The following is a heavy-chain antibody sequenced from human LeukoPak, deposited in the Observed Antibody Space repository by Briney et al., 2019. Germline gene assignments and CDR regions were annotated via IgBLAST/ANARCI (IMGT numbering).Heavy chain of an antibody. CDR1: GFTFSSYW. CDR2: IKQDGSEK. J-gene: IGHJ6*04. CDR3: AELGITMIGGV. V-gene: IGHV3-7*01. Sequence: GGSLRLSCAASGFTFSSYWMSWVRQAPGKGLEWVANIKQDGSEKYYVGSVKGRFTISRDNAKNSLYLQMNSLRAEDTAVYYCAELGITMIGGVWGKGTTVTISS. D-gene: IGHD3-10*02.